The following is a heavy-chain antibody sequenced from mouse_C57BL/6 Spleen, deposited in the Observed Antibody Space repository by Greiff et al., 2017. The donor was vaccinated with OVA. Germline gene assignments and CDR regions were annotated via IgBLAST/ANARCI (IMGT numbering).Heavy chain of an antibody. CDR1: GYTFTDYN. J-gene: IGHJ4*01. CDR3: ARRVYYYGSSYDYYAMDY. V-gene: IGHV1-22*01. CDR2: INPNNGGT. D-gene: IGHD1-1*01. Sequence: DVQLQESGPELVKPGASVKMSCKASGYTFTDYNMHWVKQSHGKSLEWIGYINPNNGGTSYNQKFKGKATLTVNKSSSTAYMELRSLTSEDSAVYYCARRVYYYGSSYDYYAMDYWGQGTSVTVSS.